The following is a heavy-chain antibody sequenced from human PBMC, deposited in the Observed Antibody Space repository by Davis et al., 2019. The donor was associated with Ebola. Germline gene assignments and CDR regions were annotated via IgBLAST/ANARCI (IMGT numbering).Heavy chain of an antibody. CDR3: ASAIIAVGAFDI. CDR2: IWYDGSNK. J-gene: IGHJ3*02. CDR1: GFTFSSYG. D-gene: IGHD6-19*01. Sequence: GESLKISCAASGFTFSSYGMHWVRQAPGKGLEWVAVIWYDGSNKYYADSVKGRFTISRDNSKNTLYLQMNSLRAEDTAVYYCASAIIAVGAFDIWGQGTMVTVSS. V-gene: IGHV3-33*01.